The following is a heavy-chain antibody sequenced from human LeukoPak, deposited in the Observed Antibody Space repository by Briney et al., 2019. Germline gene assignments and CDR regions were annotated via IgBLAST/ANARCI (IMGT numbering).Heavy chain of an antibody. CDR3: AGDGHTGMAVYHFDY. CDR1: GFSFNKYG. CDR2: ISHDGSNK. V-gene: IGHV3-30*03. Sequence: LRLSCAASGFSFNKYGMHWVRQAPGKGLEWEAVISHDGSNKYYADSVKGRFTISRDNSKNTLYLQMNSLRAEETAVYYCAGDGHTGMAVYHFDYWGQGALVTVSS. D-gene: IGHD5-18*01. J-gene: IGHJ4*02.